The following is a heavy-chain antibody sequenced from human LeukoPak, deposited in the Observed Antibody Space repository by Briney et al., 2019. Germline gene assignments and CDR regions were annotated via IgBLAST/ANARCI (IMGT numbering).Heavy chain of an antibody. Sequence: GASVKVSCKASGGTFSSYAISWVRQAPGQGLEWMGGIIPIFGTANYAQKLQGRVTITADESTSTAYMELSSLRSEDTAVYYCARDFALKAFDIWGQGTMVTVSS. J-gene: IGHJ3*02. V-gene: IGHV1-69*13. CDR3: ARDFALKAFDI. CDR2: IIPIFGTA. CDR1: GGTFSSYA.